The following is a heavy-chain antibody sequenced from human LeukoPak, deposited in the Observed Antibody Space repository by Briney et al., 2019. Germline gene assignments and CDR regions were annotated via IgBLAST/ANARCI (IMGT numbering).Heavy chain of an antibody. V-gene: IGHV1-2*06. CDR2: INPYSGDT. CDR3: ARDQGSLTRSWYTGY. Sequence: ASVKVSCKASGYTFTGYHIHWVRQAPGQGLEWMGRINPYSGDTNFAQKFQGRVTMTRDTSITAAYMDLSSLTPDDTAVYFCARDQGSLTRSWYTGYWGQGTQVTVSS. CDR1: GYTFTGYH. D-gene: IGHD6-13*01. J-gene: IGHJ4*02.